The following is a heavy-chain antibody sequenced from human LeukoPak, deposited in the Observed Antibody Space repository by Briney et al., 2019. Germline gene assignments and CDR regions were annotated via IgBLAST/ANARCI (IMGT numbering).Heavy chain of an antibody. J-gene: IGHJ6*03. D-gene: IGHD3-3*01. CDR3: ARDQHTLFGVVTPIPYYMDV. Sequence: GASVKVSCKASGYPFTNYFIHWVRQAPGQGIEWMGVINLSDDTTTYTQKFQGRVTMTRDTSTNTVYMKLTSLRSEDTAVYYCARDQHTLFGVVTPIPYYMDVWGKGTTVTVSS. V-gene: IGHV1-46*01. CDR2: INLSDDTT. CDR1: GYPFTNYF.